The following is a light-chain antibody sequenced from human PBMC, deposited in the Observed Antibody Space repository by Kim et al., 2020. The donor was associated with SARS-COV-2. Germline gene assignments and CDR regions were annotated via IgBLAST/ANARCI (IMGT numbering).Light chain of an antibody. J-gene: IGLJ3*02. CDR2: DVS. Sequence: GRSITIACTGPSSDVGAYNAVSWYQQDPGKVPKILIYDVSKRPPGVSNRFSGSKSGNTASLTISGLQAEDEADYFCSSYTSRSTLVFGGGTQLTVL. V-gene: IGLV2-14*04. CDR3: SSYTSRSTLV. CDR1: SSDVGAYNA.